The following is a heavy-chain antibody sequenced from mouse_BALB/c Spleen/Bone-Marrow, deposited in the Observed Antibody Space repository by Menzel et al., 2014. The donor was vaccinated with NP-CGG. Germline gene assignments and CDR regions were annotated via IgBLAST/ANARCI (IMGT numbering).Heavy chain of an antibody. D-gene: IGHD2-13*01. Sequence: VQLKESGPGPVKPSQSLSLTCTVTGYSITSDYAWNWIRQFPGNKLEWMGYISYSGTTSYNPSLKSRISITRDTSKNQFFLQLNSVTTEDTATYYRARSGDKRYFDVWGAGTTVTVSS. CDR2: ISYSGTT. J-gene: IGHJ1*01. V-gene: IGHV3-2*02. CDR3: ARSGDKRYFDV. CDR1: GYSITSDYA.